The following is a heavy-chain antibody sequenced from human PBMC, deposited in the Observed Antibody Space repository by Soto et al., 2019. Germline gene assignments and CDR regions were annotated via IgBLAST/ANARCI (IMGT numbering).Heavy chain of an antibody. CDR2: TYYRSKWYN. CDR3: AGDPAAYHIAAAGFDY. Sequence: SQTLSLTCAISGDSVSSNSAAWNWIRQSPSRGLEWLGRTYYRSKWYNDYAVSVKSRITINPDTSKNQFSLQLNSVTPEDTAVYYCAGDPAAYHIAAAGFDYWGQGTLVTVSS. V-gene: IGHV6-1*01. CDR1: GDSVSSNSAA. D-gene: IGHD6-13*01. J-gene: IGHJ4*02.